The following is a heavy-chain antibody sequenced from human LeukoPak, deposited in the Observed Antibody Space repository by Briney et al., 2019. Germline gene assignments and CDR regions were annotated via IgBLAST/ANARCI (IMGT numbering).Heavy chain of an antibody. CDR2: ISSSSSYT. V-gene: IGHV3-11*06. J-gene: IGHJ4*02. CDR1: GFTFSYYY. Sequence: GSLRLSCAASGFTFSYYYMSWIRQAPGKGLEWVSYISSSSSYTNYADSVKGRFTISRDNAKNSLYLQMNSLRAEDTAVYYCARDKVWAYYFDYWGQGTLVTVSS. CDR3: ARDKVWAYYFDY. D-gene: IGHD1-14*01.